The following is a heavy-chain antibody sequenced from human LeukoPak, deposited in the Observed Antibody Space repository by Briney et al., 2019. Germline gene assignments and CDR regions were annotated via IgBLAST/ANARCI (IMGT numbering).Heavy chain of an antibody. CDR3: ARGREWFGEFQVGFDP. Sequence: SETLSLTCTVSGGSISSYYWSWIRQPPGKGLEWIGYIYYSGSTNYNPPLKSRVTISVDTSKNQFSLKLSSVTAADTAVYYCARGREWFGEFQVGFDPWGQGTLVTVSS. D-gene: IGHD3-10*01. CDR1: GGSISSYY. CDR2: IYYSGST. V-gene: IGHV4-59*01. J-gene: IGHJ5*02.